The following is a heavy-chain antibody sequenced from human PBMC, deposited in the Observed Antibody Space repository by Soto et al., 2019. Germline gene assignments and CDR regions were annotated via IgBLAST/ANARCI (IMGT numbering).Heavy chain of an antibody. D-gene: IGHD5-18*01. Sequence: SETLSLTCTVSGGSISSYCWSWIRQPPGKGLEWIGYIYYSGSTNYNPSLKSRVTISVDTSKNQFSLKLSSVTAADTAVYYCARTLYSYGPRFDYWGQGTPVTVSS. J-gene: IGHJ4*02. CDR3: ARTLYSYGPRFDY. CDR2: IYYSGST. V-gene: IGHV4-59*01. CDR1: GGSISSYC.